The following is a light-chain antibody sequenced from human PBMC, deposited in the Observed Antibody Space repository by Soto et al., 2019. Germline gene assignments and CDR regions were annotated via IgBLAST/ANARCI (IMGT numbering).Light chain of an antibody. CDR3: QQSYYNPK. CDR2: DAS. Sequence: DIQMTQFPSSLSPSVVGRVIVTCRASQSVSNYLHWYQQKPGKAPNLLIYDASSLQSGVPSRFSGSGSGTDFTLTISSLQHEDFATYYCQQSYYNPKFGKGTKVDIK. CDR1: QSVSNY. J-gene: IGKJ1*01. V-gene: IGKV1-39*01.